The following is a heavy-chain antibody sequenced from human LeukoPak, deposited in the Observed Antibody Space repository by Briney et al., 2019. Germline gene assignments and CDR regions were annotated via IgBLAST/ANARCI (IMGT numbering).Heavy chain of an antibody. Sequence: GASVMVSCKASGYTFNNYDISWVRQAAGQGLEWMGRLDPYNSDTAYGQNFEGRVTMTRNTSINTAYLELNSLRSEDTAVYYCARSRSGYYMDVWGRGTTVTVSS. V-gene: IGHV1-8*02. CDR1: GYTFNNYD. CDR2: LDPYNSDT. D-gene: IGHD1-26*01. CDR3: ARSRSGYYMDV. J-gene: IGHJ6*03.